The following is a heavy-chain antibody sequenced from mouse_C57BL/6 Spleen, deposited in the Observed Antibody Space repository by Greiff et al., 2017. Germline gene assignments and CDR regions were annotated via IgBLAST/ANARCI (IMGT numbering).Heavy chain of an antibody. CDR2: INPNNGGT. J-gene: IGHJ2*01. D-gene: IGHD1-1*01. Sequence: VQLQQSGPELVKPGASVKIPCKASGYTFTDYNMDWVKQSHGKSLEWIGDINPNNGGTIYNQKFKGKATLTVDKSSSTAYMELRSLTSEDTAVYYCARLYYYPYYFDYWGQGTTLTVSS. CDR3: ARLYYYPYYFDY. V-gene: IGHV1-18*01. CDR1: GYTFTDYN.